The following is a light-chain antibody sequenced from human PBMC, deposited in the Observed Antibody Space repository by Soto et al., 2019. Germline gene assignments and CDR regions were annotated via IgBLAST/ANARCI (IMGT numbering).Light chain of an antibody. CDR3: TSYTASSPFYV. CDR1: RTDGDGHDY. V-gene: IGLV2-14*03. Sequence: QSVLTQPASVSGSPGQSIAISCIGVRTDGDGHDYVSWYQQHPGQAPQLIIYDVYNRPSGVSDRFSGSKSGNTASLVISVLQAEDEADYFCTSYTASSPFYVFGAGTRSPS. CDR2: DVY. J-gene: IGLJ1*01.